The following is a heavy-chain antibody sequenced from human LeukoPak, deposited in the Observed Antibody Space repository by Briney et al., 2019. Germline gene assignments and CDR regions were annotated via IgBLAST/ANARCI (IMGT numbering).Heavy chain of an antibody. CDR3: ARMGAISARYYDFWELDDY. CDR2: IYSGGST. D-gene: IGHD3-3*01. J-gene: IGHJ4*02. Sequence: GGSLRLSCAASGFTLSNYAMSWVRQAPGKGLEWVSVIYSGGSTYYADSVKGRFTISRDNSKNTLYLQMNSLRAEDTAVYYCARMGAISARYYDFWELDDYWGQGTLVTVSS. CDR1: GFTLSNYA. V-gene: IGHV3-66*02.